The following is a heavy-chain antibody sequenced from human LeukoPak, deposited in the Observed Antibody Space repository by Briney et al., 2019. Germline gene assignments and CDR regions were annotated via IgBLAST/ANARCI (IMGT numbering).Heavy chain of an antibody. CDR2: ISSSSSTI. V-gene: IGHV3-48*01. D-gene: IGHD3-10*01. Sequence: GGSLRLSCAASGFTFSSYSMNWVRQAPGKGLEWVSYISSSSSTICYADSVKGRFTISRDNAKNSLYLQMNSLRAEDTAVYYCARDLPQLLWFGELLVGVWGKGTTVTVSS. CDR1: GFTFSSYS. CDR3: ARDLPQLLWFGELLVGV. J-gene: IGHJ6*04.